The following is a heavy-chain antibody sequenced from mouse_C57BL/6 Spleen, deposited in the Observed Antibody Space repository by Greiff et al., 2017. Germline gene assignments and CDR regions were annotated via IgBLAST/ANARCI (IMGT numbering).Heavy chain of an antibody. J-gene: IGHJ2*01. CDR2: INPSNGGT. Sequence: QVQLQQPGTELVKPGASVKLSCKASGYTFTSYWMHWVKQRPGQGLEWIGNINPSNGGTNYNEKFKSKATLTVDKSSSTAYMQLSHLASEGSAVYYWARGRFYDYDRGMDYWGQGTTLTVSS. V-gene: IGHV1-53*01. CDR1: GYTFTSYW. D-gene: IGHD2-4*01. CDR3: ARGRFYDYDRGMDY.